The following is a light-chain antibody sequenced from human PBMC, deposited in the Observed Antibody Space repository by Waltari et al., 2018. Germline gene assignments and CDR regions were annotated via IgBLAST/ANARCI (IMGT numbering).Light chain of an antibody. CDR1: DIATRS. CDR3: HVWDTRTDHVV. CDR2: DDR. V-gene: IGLV3-21*03. Sequence: SYVLTQPPSVSVAPVKTARLPCGGNDIATRSVHWDQQKPGQAPALGVFDDRDRPSGIPERFSGSNSANTATLTISRVEAGDEADYYCHVWDTRTDHVVFGGGTKLTVL. J-gene: IGLJ2*01.